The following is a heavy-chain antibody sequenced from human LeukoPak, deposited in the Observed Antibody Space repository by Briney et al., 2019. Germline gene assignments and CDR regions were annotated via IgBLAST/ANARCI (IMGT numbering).Heavy chain of an antibody. V-gene: IGHV3-23*01. CDR2: ISGSGGST. J-gene: IGHJ3*02. CDR1: GFTFSSYS. CDR3: AKTGNVVVVPYDAFDI. D-gene: IGHD3-22*01. Sequence: GGSLRLSCAASGFTFSSYSMNWVRQAPGKGLEWVSAISGSGGSTYYADSVKGRFTISRDNSKNTLYLQMNSLRAEDTAVYYCAKTGNVVVVPYDAFDIWGQGTMVTVSS.